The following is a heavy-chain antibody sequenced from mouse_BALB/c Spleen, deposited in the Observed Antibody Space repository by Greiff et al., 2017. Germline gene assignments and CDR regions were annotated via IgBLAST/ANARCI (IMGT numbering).Heavy chain of an antibody. J-gene: IGHJ4*01. CDR1: GYTFTSYW. Sequence: QVHVKQSGAELARPGASVKLSCKASGYTFTSYWMQWVKQRPGQGLEWIGAIYPGDGDTRYTQKFKGKATLTADKSSSTAYMQLSSLASEDSAVYYCARSGTSMDYWGQGTSVTVSS. CDR2: IYPGDGDT. D-gene: IGHD4-1*01. CDR3: ARSGTSMDY. V-gene: IGHV1-87*01.